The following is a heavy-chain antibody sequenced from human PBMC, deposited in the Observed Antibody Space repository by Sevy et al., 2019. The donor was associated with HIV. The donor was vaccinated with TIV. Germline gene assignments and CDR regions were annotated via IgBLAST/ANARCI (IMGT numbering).Heavy chain of an antibody. Sequence: GGSLRLSCAASGFTFSSYEMNWVRQAPGKGLEWVSYISSSGSTIYYADSVKGRFTISRDNAKNSLYLQMNSLGAEDTAVYYCARVERWFDPWGQGTLVTVSS. CDR2: ISSSGSTI. D-gene: IGHD6-25*01. V-gene: IGHV3-48*03. CDR3: ARVERWFDP. J-gene: IGHJ5*02. CDR1: GFTFSSYE.